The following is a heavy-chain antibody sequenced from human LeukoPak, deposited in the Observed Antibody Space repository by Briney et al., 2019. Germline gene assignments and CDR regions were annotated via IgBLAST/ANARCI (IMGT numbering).Heavy chain of an antibody. CDR1: GFTFSSDG. D-gene: IGHD3-22*01. Sequence: GGSLRLSCAASGFTFSSDGMHWVRQAPGKGLEWGAVIWYDGSNKYYADSVKGRFTISRDNSKATLYLQMNSLRAEDTAVYYCARDDYDSSGYYYSLGIDYWGQGTLVTVSS. CDR3: ARDDYDSSGYYYSLGIDY. CDR2: IWYDGSNK. J-gene: IGHJ4*02. V-gene: IGHV3-33*01.